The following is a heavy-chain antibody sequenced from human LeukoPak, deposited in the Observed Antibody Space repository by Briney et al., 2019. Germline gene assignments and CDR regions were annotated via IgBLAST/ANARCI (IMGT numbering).Heavy chain of an antibody. D-gene: IGHD1-26*01. CDR2: IIPIFGTA. CDR1: GGTFSSYA. Sequence: ASVKVSCKASGGTFSSYAISWVRQAPGQGLEWMGGIIPIFGTANYAQKFQGRVTITADEPTSTAYMELSSLRSEDTAVYYCARDRQRATTPTEFDYWGQGTLVTVSS. CDR3: ARDRQRATTPTEFDY. V-gene: IGHV1-69*13. J-gene: IGHJ4*02.